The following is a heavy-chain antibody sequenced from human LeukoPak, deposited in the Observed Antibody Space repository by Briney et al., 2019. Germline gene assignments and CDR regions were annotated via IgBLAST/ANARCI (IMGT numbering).Heavy chain of an antibody. J-gene: IGHJ4*02. CDR2: IIPIFGRA. CDR1: GGTFSSYA. D-gene: IGHD5-12*01. V-gene: IGHV1-69*06. CDR3: ARTEGGYDWGGFDY. Sequence: GASVKVSCKASGGTFSSYAISWVREAPGQGLEWMGGIIPIFGRANYAQKFQGRVTITADKSTSTAYMELSSLRSEDTAVYYCARTEGGYDWGGFDYWGQGTLVTVSS.